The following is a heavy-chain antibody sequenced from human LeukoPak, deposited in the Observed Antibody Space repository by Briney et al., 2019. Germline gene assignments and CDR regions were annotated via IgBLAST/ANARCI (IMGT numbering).Heavy chain of an antibody. D-gene: IGHD3-22*01. J-gene: IGHJ4*02. CDR2: INHSGST. V-gene: IGHV4-34*01. Sequence: SETLSLTCAVYGVSFSGYYWSWIRQPPGKGLEWIGEINHSGSTNYNPSLKSRVTISVDTSKNQFSLKLSSVTAADTAVYYCARDGSSGYYPKCFDYWGQGTLVTVSS. CDR3: ARDGSSGYYPKCFDY. CDR1: GVSFSGYY.